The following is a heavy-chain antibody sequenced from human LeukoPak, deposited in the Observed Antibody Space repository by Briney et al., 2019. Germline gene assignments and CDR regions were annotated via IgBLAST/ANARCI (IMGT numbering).Heavy chain of an antibody. V-gene: IGHV3-9*01. CDR3: AKDGRNNFDY. D-gene: IGHD1-14*01. CDR2: ISWNSGSI. CDR1: GFTFDDYT. J-gene: IGHJ4*02. Sequence: GRSLRLSCAASGFTFDDYTMHWVRQAPGKGLEWVSGISWNSGSIGYADSVKGRFTISRDNAKNSLYLRMNSLRAEDTALYYCAKDGRNNFDYWGLGTLVSVSS.